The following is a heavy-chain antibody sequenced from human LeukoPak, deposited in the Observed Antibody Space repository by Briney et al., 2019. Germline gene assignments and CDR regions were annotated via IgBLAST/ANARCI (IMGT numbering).Heavy chain of an antibody. J-gene: IGHJ5*02. CDR2: IKEDGSVK. Sequence: GGSPRLSCAASGFTFNIFWMSWVRQAPGKGLEWVANIKEDGSVKYYVDSVKGRFTISRDNDKNSLYLQMNRLRAEDTAVYYCARAPAGSGSWFDPWGQGTLVTVSS. CDR3: ARAPAGSGSWFDP. CDR1: GFTFNIFW. D-gene: IGHD3-10*01. V-gene: IGHV3-7*04.